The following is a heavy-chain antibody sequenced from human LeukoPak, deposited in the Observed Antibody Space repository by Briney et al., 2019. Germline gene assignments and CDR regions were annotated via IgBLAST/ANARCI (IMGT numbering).Heavy chain of an antibody. J-gene: IGHJ4*02. Sequence: SETLSLTCTVSGGSISSSSLYWGWIRQSPGKGLEWIGSIYYTGSTYYSPSLKSRVTISGDSSKNQFSLKLSSVTAADTAVYYCVGYYYGSGSYHNYPSFDYWGQGTLVTVSS. CDR2: IYYTGST. CDR1: GGSISSSSLY. CDR3: VGYYYGSGSYHNYPSFDY. D-gene: IGHD3-10*01. V-gene: IGHV4-39*07.